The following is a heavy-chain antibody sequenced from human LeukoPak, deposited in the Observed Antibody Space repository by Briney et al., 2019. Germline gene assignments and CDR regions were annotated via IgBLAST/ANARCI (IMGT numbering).Heavy chain of an antibody. V-gene: IGHV3-48*01. CDR1: GFIFNIYS. J-gene: IGHJ4*02. CDR2: ITGSSTPI. CDR3: ARGLQWGFDW. Sequence: PGGSLRLSCEASGFIFNIYSMNWVRQAPGKGLEWVSYITGSSTPIYYGDSVKGRFTISRDNAKNSLYLQMNSLRVEDTAVYYCARGLQWGFDWWGQGTLVTVSS. D-gene: IGHD6-19*01.